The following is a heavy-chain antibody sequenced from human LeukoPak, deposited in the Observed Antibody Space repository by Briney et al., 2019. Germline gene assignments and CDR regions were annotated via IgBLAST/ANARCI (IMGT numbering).Heavy chain of an antibody. D-gene: IGHD2-2*01. CDR1: GGSISSHY. J-gene: IGHJ4*02. CDR3: ARGVIPAATVDY. CDR2: IYYSGST. V-gene: IGHV4-59*11. Sequence: SETLSLTCTVSGGSISSHYWSWIRQPPGKGLEWIGYIYYSGSTNYNPSLKSRVTISVDTSKSQFSLKLSSVTAADTAVYYCARGVIPAATVDYWGQGTLVTVSS.